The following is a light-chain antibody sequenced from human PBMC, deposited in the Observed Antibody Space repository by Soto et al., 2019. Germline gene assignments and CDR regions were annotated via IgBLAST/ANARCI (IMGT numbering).Light chain of an antibody. CDR2: EVS. CDR3: SSYTRSSALDV. CDR1: SSDVGGYNY. V-gene: IGLV2-14*01. J-gene: IGLJ1*01. Sequence: QSPRTQPASVSLSPGQSVTMSGTGTSSDVGGYNYVSWYQQHPGKGAKRMIYEVSNRPSGVSNRFSVSKSGNTASLTISGLQAEDEADYYCSSYTRSSALDVFGTGTKVT.